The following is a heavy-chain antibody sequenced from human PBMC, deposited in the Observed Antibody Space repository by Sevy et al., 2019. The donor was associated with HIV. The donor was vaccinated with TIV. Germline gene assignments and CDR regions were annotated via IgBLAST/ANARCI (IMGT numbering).Heavy chain of an antibody. CDR2: IYHSGYT. CDR1: GGSISSVNW. V-gene: IGHV4-4*02. CDR3: ARGGETPRGFDP. J-gene: IGHJ5*02. Sequence: SETLSLTCAVSGGSISSVNWWHWVRQPPGKGLEWIGEIYHSGYTNYNPSLKGRVTISVDNSKNQFSLKLSFVTAADTAVYYCARGGETPRGFDPWGQGSLVTVSS. D-gene: IGHD3-16*01.